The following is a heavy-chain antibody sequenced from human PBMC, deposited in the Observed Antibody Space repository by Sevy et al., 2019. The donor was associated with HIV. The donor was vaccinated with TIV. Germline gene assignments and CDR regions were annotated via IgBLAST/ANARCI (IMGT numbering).Heavy chain of an antibody. CDR1: GFTVSSNY. V-gene: IGHV3-53*01. Sequence: GGSLRLSCAASGFTVSSNYMSWVRQAPGKGPEWVSVIYSGGSTYYADSVKGRFTISRDNSKNTVYLQMNSLRAEDTAVYYCAKWGDHDFWSSYSYFDYWGQGALVTVSS. J-gene: IGHJ4*02. CDR2: IYSGGST. D-gene: IGHD3-3*01. CDR3: AKWGDHDFWSSYSYFDY.